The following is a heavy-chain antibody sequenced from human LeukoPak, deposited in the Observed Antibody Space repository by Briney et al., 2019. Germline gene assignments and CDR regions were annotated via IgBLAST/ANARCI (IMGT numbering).Heavy chain of an antibody. Sequence: ASVKVSCKASGGTFSSYAISWVRQAPGQGLEWMGWISAYNGNTNYAQKLQGRVTMTTDTSTSTAYMELRSLRSDDTAVYYCARDGASVWEDRYTFDYWGQGTLVTVSS. D-gene: IGHD1-1*01. CDR3: ARDGASVWEDRYTFDY. CDR2: ISAYNGNT. V-gene: IGHV1-18*01. CDR1: GGTFSSYA. J-gene: IGHJ4*02.